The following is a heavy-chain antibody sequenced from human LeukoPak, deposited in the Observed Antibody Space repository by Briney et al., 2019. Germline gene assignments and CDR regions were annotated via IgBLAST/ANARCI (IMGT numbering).Heavy chain of an antibody. V-gene: IGHV1-69*06. CDR2: IIPIFGTA. CDR1: GGTFSSYA. J-gene: IGHJ4*02. Sequence: ASVKVACKASGGTFSSYAISWVRQAPGQGLEWMGGIIPIFGTANYAQKFQGRVTITAYKSTSTAYMELSSLRSEDTAVYYCARGAGDGWYYFDYWGQGTLVTVSS. D-gene: IGHD5-24*01. CDR3: ARGAGDGWYYFDY.